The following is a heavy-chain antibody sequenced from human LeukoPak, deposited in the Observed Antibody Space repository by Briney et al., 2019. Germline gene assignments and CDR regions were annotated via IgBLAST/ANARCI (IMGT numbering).Heavy chain of an antibody. CDR2: ISWDGGST. V-gene: IGHV3-43*01. CDR1: GFTFDDYT. CDR3: AKDGKNHFDY. J-gene: IGHJ4*02. Sequence: GGSLRLSCAASGFTFDDYTMHWVRQPPGKGLEWVSLISWDGGSTYYADSVKGRFTISRDNSKNSLSLEMNSLRTEDTALYYCAKDGKNHFDYWGQGTLVTVSS. D-gene: IGHD1-14*01.